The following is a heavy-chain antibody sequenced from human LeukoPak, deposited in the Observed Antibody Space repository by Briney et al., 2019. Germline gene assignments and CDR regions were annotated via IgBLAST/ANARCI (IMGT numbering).Heavy chain of an antibody. V-gene: IGHV3-48*02. CDR2: ISSSSSII. Sequence: GGSLRLSCAASGFTFSSYRMISVRDAPGKGLEWVSYISSSSSIIYYADSVKGRDTISRDKAKNSLYLQMNSLRDEDTAVYYCAGGVILTGYASTDFDYWGQGTLVTVSS. CDR3: AGGVILTGYASTDFDY. CDR1: GFTFSSYR. J-gene: IGHJ4*02. D-gene: IGHD3-9*01.